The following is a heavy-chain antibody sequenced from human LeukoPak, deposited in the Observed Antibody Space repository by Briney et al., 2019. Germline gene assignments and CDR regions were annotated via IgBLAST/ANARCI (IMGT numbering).Heavy chain of an antibody. D-gene: IGHD6-13*01. CDR1: GFTVSSNY. J-gene: IGHJ4*02. CDR3: ARDALIAGGGPY. Sequence: PGGSLRLSCAASGFTVSSNYMNWVRQAPGKGLEWVSVIFSGGSTYYADSVKGRFTISRDNVRNLLYLQMNSLRVDDTAVYYCARDALIAGGGPYWGQGTLVTVSS. V-gene: IGHV3-53*01. CDR2: IFSGGST.